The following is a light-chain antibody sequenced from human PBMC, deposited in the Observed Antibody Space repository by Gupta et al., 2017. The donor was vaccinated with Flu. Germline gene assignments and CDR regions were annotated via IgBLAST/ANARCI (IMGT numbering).Light chain of an antibody. CDR2: NNN. V-gene: IGLV1-47*01. CDR1: APNIGSNF. J-gene: IGLJ3*02. Sequence: QSVSTPPPSASGPPGQRVTFSCSGTAPNIGSNFVYWSQQVPGRAPKLPIFNNNQRPSGVPDRCSGAKSGASAALLISGLRSEDEAAYYCAAWNDSPRGWLFGGGTKLTVL. CDR3: AAWNDSPRGWL.